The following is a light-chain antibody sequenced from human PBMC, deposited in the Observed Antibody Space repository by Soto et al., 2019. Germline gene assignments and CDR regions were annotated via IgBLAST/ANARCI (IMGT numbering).Light chain of an antibody. CDR3: TSYTSSSTLDV. CDR2: EVS. Sequence: QSVLTQPASVSWSPGQSITISCTGTSSDVGGYNYVSWYQQHPGKAPKLMIYEVSSRPLGVSNRFSGSKSGNTASLTISGLQAEDEADYYCTSYTSSSTLDVFGTGTKVTVL. J-gene: IGLJ1*01. V-gene: IGLV2-14*01. CDR1: SSDVGGYNY.